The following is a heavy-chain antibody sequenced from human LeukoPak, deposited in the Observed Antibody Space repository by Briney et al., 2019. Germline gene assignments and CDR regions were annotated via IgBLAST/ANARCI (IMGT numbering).Heavy chain of an antibody. CDR1: GGTFSSYA. CDR3: ARGKDYYDSSGYLDY. J-gene: IGHJ4*02. CDR2: IIPIFGTA. Sequence: SVKVSCKASGGTFSSYAISWVRQAPGQGLERVGRIIPIFGTANYAQKFQGRVTITTDESTSTAYMELSSLRSEDTAVYYCARGKDYYDSSGYLDYWGQGTLVTVSS. V-gene: IGHV1-69*05. D-gene: IGHD3-22*01.